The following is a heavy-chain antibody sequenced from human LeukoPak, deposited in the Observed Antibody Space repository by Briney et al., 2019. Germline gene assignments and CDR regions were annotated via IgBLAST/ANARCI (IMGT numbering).Heavy chain of an antibody. V-gene: IGHV3-23*01. J-gene: IGHJ4*02. CDR3: AKAPYCSGGTCYSPFDY. CDR1: GFTFSSYA. CDR2: ISGSGGNT. Sequence: PGGSLRLSCAASGFTFSSYALSWVRQAPGKGLEWVSGISGSGGNTYYADSVKGRFTISRDNSKNTLYVQMNSLRAEDTAVYYCAKAPYCSGGTCYSPFDYWGQGTLVTVSS. D-gene: IGHD2-15*01.